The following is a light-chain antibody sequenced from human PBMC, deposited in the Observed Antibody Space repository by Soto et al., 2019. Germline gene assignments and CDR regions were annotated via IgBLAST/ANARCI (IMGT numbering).Light chain of an antibody. V-gene: IGKV1-5*01. J-gene: IGKJ1*01. Sequence: DIQMTQSPSSLSASVGERVTIKSRATQSISSEFNLYQKKPGKAPKLLIRGASNLETRVASRSSGSGSGTEFTLTISSLQPDDFANYYCQQYNSYSTFGQGTKVDI. CDR3: QQYNSYST. CDR2: GAS. CDR1: QSISSE.